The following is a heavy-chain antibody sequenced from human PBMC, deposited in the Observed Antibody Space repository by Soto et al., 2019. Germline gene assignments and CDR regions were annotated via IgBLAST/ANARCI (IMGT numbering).Heavy chain of an antibody. J-gene: IGHJ6*02. V-gene: IGHV1-2*02. CDR2: ISPKSGSA. CDR1: GYTFTDYD. D-gene: IGHD2-21*01. Sequence: ASVKVSCKAAGYTFTDYDIRWVRQAPGQGLEYMGWISPKSGSATYAQKFQGRVTMTRDTSATTAYLHLSSLRSDDTAVYYCAGSMSSYISYYHGFDVWGQGTTVTVSS. CDR3: AGSMSSYISYYHGFDV.